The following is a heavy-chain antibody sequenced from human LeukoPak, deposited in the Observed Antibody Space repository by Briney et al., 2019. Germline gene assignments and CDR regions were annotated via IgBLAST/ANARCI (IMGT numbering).Heavy chain of an antibody. V-gene: IGHV1-2*02. J-gene: IGHJ5*02. CDR3: AKGVDIWFGEYNWFDP. CDR2: INPNSGGT. D-gene: IGHD3-10*01. Sequence: GASVKVSCKASGYTFTGYYMHWVRQAPGQGLEWMGWINPNSGGTNYAQKFQGRVTMTTDTSTSTAYMELRSLRSDDTAVYYCAKGVDIWFGEYNWFDPWGQGTLVTVSS. CDR1: GYTFTGYY.